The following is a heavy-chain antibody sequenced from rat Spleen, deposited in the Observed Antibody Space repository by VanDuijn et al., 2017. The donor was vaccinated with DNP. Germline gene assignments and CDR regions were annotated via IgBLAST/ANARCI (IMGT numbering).Heavy chain of an antibody. Sequence: EVQLVESGGGLVQPGRSLTLSCVASGFTFNNHWMTWIRQAPGKGLEWVASITNSGGSTYYQDSVKGRFTISRDNAKSTLYLQMNSLSSEDTATYYCTRKYTTDYYWYFDFWGPGTMVTVSS. CDR2: ITNSGGST. V-gene: IGHV5-31*01. CDR3: TRKYTTDYYWYFDF. CDR1: GFTFNNHW. D-gene: IGHD1-6*01. J-gene: IGHJ1*01.